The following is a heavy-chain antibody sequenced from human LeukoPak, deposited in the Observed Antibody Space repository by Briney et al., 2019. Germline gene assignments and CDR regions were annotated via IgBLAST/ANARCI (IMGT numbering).Heavy chain of an antibody. V-gene: IGHV4-31*03. J-gene: IGHJ6*03. CDR1: GGSISSGGYY. Sequence: SQTLSLTCTVSGGSISSGGYYWSWIRPHPGKDLEWIGYIYSRGSTYYNPSLKSRVTISVDTSKNQFSLNLSSVTAADTAVYYCARSPYGDYYYYYYMDVWGKGTTVTVSS. CDR3: ARSPYGDYYYYYYMDV. D-gene: IGHD4-17*01. CDR2: IYSRGST.